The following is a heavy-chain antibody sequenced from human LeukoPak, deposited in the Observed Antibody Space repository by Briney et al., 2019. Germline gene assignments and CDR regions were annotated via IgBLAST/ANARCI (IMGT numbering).Heavy chain of an antibody. J-gene: IGHJ4*02. CDR1: GGTFSSYA. CDR3: ASLLDYGGTRFDY. Sequence: ASVKASCKASGGTFSSYAISWVRQAPGQGLEWMGRIIPILGIANYAQKFQGRVTITADKSTSTAYMELSSLRSEDTAVYYCASLLDYGGTRFDYWGQGTLVTVSS. CDR2: IIPILGIA. D-gene: IGHD4-23*01. V-gene: IGHV1-69*04.